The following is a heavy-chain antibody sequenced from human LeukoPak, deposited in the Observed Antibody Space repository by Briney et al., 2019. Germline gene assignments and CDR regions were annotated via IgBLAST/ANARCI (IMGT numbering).Heavy chain of an antibody. CDR1: GFTFSDYY. J-gene: IGHJ4*02. CDR3: ARTPEFCSGGSCYSEGYFDS. CDR2: ISSSGSTI. D-gene: IGHD2-15*01. V-gene: IGHV3-11*04. Sequence: PGGSLRLSCADSGFTFSDYYMSWIRQAPGKGLEWVSYISSSGSTIYYADSVKGRFTISRDNSKNTLYLQMGSLRTEDMAVYYCARTPEFCSGGSCYSEGYFDSWGQGTPVTVSS.